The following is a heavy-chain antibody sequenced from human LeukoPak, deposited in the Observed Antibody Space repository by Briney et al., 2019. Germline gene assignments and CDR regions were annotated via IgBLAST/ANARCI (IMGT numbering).Heavy chain of an antibody. J-gene: IGHJ4*02. Sequence: GASLRLSCAASGFTFSSYAMSWVRQAPGKGREWVSAISGSGGSTYYADSVKGRFTISRDNSKNTLYLQMNSLRAEDTAVYYCAKWGFYGDYGDYWGQGTLVTVSS. CDR2: ISGSGGST. CDR3: AKWGFYGDYGDY. D-gene: IGHD4-17*01. V-gene: IGHV3-23*01. CDR1: GFTFSSYA.